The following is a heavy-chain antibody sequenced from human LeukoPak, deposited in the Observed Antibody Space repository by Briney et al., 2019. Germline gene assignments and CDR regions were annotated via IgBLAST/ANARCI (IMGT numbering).Heavy chain of an antibody. V-gene: IGHV3-23*01. CDR2: IGGGGDYT. Sequence: PGGSLRLSCAASGFTFSNYAMSWVRQTPGKGLECVSTIGGGGDYTYYADSVKGRFTVSRDNSKNTLYLQMNSLRAEDTALYYCVKKRSYYDFWSGCCHCWGQGTLVTVSS. D-gene: IGHD3-3*01. J-gene: IGHJ4*02. CDR3: VKKRSYYDFWSGCCHC. CDR1: GFTFSNYA.